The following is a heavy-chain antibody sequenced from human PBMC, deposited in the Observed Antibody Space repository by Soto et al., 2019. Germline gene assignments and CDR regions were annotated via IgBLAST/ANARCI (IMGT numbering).Heavy chain of an antibody. J-gene: IGHJ6*02. CDR1: GGTFSSYA. Sequence: ASVKVSCKASGGTFSSYAISWVRQAPGQGLEWMGGIIPIFGTANYAQKFQGRVTITADESTSTAYMELSSLRSEDTAVYYCASPIAAEIGGYGMDVWGQGTTVTVSS. CDR2: IIPIFGTA. CDR3: ASPIAAEIGGYGMDV. V-gene: IGHV1-69*13. D-gene: IGHD6-13*01.